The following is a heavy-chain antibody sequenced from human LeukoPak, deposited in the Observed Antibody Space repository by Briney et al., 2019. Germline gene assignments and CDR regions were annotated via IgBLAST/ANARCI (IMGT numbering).Heavy chain of an antibody. Sequence: PSGTLSLTCTASGCSISSSSYSWGCIRQPPGQGLEWIGSIYYSASTYYNPPLKRRVTISVDTSKNQFSLKLSSVTAADTAGYYCARRRPSHYFDYWGQGTLVTVSS. CDR2: IYYSAST. CDR3: ARRRPSHYFDY. CDR1: GCSISSSSYS. V-gene: IGHV4-39*01. J-gene: IGHJ4*02.